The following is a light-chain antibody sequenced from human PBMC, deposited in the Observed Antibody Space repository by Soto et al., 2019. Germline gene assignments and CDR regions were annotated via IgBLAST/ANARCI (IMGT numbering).Light chain of an antibody. J-gene: IGLJ1*01. CDR3: AVWDDSLSGYV. Sequence: QSVLTQPPSASGTPGQRVTISCSGGSSNIGSNTVNWFQHLPGTAPKLLVYSNNQRPSGVRDRFSGSKSGTSASLAISGLQSEDEADYYCAVWDDSLSGYVFGTGTKVTVL. V-gene: IGLV1-44*01. CDR2: SNN. CDR1: SSNIGSNT.